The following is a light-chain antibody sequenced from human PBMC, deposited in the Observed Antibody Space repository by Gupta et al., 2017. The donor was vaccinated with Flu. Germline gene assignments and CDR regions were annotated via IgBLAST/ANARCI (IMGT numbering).Light chain of an antibody. Sequence: PITISCTGTSSDVGSNNLVSWYQQHPGKAPKLMIYEVTKRPSGVSDRFSGSKSGNTASLTISGLQAEDEADYYCCSYAGSSTLVFGGGTKLT. V-gene: IGLV2-23*02. CDR3: CSYAGSSTLV. CDR2: EVT. CDR1: SSDVGSNNL. J-gene: IGLJ2*01.